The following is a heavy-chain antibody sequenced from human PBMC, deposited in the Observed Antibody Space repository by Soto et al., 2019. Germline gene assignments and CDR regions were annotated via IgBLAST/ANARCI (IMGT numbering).Heavy chain of an antibody. D-gene: IGHD3-10*01. Sequence: ASVKVSCKASGGTFSSYAISWVRQAPGQGLEWMGGIIPIFGTANYAQKFQGRVTITADESTSTAYMELSSLRSEDTAVYYCARAGEVVRGVTDYYGMDVWVQGSTVTVSS. CDR1: GGTFSSYA. CDR2: IIPIFGTA. CDR3: ARAGEVVRGVTDYYGMDV. V-gene: IGHV1-69*13. J-gene: IGHJ6*02.